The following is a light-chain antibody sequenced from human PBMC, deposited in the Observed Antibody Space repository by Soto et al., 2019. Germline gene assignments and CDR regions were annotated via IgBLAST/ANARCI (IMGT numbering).Light chain of an antibody. J-gene: IGKJ3*01. V-gene: IGKV3-11*01. CDR1: QSFTGN. Sequence: EIVLTQSPATLLWFPGEGPPSSGRASQSFTGNLAWYQRKPDQAPRLLIYDASNRATGIPARFSGSGSGTDFTLTISSLEPEDFAVYYCHQRSTWPFTFGPGTKVDIK. CDR3: HQRSTWPFT. CDR2: DAS.